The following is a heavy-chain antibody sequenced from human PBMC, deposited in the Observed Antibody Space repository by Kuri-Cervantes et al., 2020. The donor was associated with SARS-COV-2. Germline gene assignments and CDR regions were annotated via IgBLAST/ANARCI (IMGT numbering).Heavy chain of an antibody. CDR2: INPSGDST. J-gene: IGHJ4*02. Sequence: ASVKVSCKASGYIFNIYYMHWVRQAPGQGLEWMGIINPSGDSTTYAQKFQGRVTMTRDSSTSTLYMELSSLTSDDTAVYYCARDHSGSNEGYYFDYWGQGTLVTVSS. V-gene: IGHV1-46*02. D-gene: IGHD1-26*01. CDR1: GYIFNIYY. CDR3: ARDHSGSNEGYYFDY.